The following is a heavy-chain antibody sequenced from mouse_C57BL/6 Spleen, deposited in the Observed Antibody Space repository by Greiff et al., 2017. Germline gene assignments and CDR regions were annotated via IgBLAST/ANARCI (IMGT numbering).Heavy chain of an antibody. V-gene: IGHV5-4*01. CDR2: ISDGGSYT. CDR3: ARDYGSLDWYFAV. CDR1: GFTFSSYA. J-gene: IGHJ1*03. Sequence: EVQLVESGGGLVKPGGSLKLSCAASGFTFSSYAMSWVRQTPEKRLEWVATISDGGSYTYYPDNVKGRFTISRDNSKNNLYMQLSHLKSEDTAMYYGARDYGSLDWYFAVWATGTTAPVSS. D-gene: IGHD1-1*01.